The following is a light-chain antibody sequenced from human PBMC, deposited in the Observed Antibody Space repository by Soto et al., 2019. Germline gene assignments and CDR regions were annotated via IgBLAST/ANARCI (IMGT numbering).Light chain of an antibody. J-gene: IGLJ3*02. CDR2: EVS. CDR1: ITDIGTYYY. Sequence: QSALTQPPSASGSPGQSVTISCTGTITDIGTYYYVSWYQQHPGKAPKLIIYEVSERPSGVSNRFSGSESGNTASLTISGLQAEDEADYYCHSYARGTLVFGGGTKVTVL. V-gene: IGLV2-23*02. CDR3: HSYARGTLV.